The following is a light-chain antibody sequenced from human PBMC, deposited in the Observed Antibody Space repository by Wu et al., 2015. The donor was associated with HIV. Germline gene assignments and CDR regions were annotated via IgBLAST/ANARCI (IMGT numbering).Light chain of an antibody. CDR1: QTINSN. V-gene: IGKV3-11*01. Sequence: EIVLTQSPGTLSLSPGERATLSCRASQTINSNHLSWYQHKPGQAPRLLIYNAYARATGIPARFSGSGSGTDFTLTVSSLEPDDFAVYYCQQRSSWPQTFGQGTKLQIK. CDR2: NAY. J-gene: IGKJ2*01. CDR3: QQRSSWPQT.